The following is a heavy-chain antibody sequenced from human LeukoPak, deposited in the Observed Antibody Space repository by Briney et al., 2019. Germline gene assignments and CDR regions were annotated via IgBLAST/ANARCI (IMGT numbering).Heavy chain of an antibody. D-gene: IGHD3-16*01. V-gene: IGHV4-59*01. CDR3: ARDRGGSYFDY. CDR1: GGSISSYY. J-gene: IGHJ4*02. CDR2: IYYSGST. Sequence: SETLSLTCTVSGGSISSYYWSWMRQPPGKGLEWIGYIYYSGSTNYNPSLKSRVTISVDTSKNQFSLKLSSVTAADTAVYYCARDRGGSYFDYWGQGTLVTVSS.